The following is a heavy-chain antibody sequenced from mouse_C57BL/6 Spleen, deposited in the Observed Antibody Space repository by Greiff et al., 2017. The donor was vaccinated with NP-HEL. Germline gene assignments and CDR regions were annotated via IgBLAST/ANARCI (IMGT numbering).Heavy chain of an antibody. CDR2: IRNKANGYTT. V-gene: IGHV7-3*01. J-gene: IGHJ4*01. Sequence: EVKLMESGGGLVQPGGSLSLSCAASGFTFTDYYMSWVRQPPGKALEWLGFIRNKANGYTTEYSASVKGRFTISRDNSQSILYLQMNALRAEDSATYYCARSYDYDGYDAMDYWGQGTSVTVSS. CDR3: ARSYDYDGYDAMDY. CDR1: GFTFTDYY. D-gene: IGHD2-4*01.